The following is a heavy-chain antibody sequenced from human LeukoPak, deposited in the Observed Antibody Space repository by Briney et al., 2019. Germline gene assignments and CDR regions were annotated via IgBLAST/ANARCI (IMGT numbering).Heavy chain of an antibody. Sequence: GGSLRLACAASGFTFSSFDMNWVRQAPGKGLEWISYISSSGSPIYYADSVKGRFTISRNNAKNSLYLQMNSLRAEDTAVYYCARQGRSTKLGIWGQGTMVTVSS. CDR2: ISSSGSPI. D-gene: IGHD2-2*01. J-gene: IGHJ3*02. CDR3: ARQGRSTKLGI. CDR1: GFTFSSFD. V-gene: IGHV3-48*03.